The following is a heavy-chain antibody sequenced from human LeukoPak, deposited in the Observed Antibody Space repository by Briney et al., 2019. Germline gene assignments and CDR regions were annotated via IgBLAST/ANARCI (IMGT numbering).Heavy chain of an antibody. J-gene: IGHJ4*02. D-gene: IGHD6-19*01. CDR3: AKDEWLGEVGYYFDY. CDR1: GFTFSSYA. V-gene: IGHV3-23*01. CDR2: ISGSGGST. Sequence: GGSLRLSCAASGFTFSSYAMSWVRQAPGKGLEWVSAISGSGGSTYYADSVKGRFTVSRDNSKNTLYLQMNSLRAEDTAVYYCAKDEWLGEVGYYFDYWGQGTLVTVSS.